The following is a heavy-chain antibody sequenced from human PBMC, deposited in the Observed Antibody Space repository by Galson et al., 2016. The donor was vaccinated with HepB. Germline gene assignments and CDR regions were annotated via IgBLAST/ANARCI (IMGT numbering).Heavy chain of an antibody. CDR1: GCIFTSSA. CDR3: AASPNSHYSHMEV. J-gene: IGHJ6*02. CDR2: IVVGSGKT. V-gene: IGHV1-58*02. D-gene: IGHD2-21*01. Sequence: SVKVSCKASGCIFTSSAMQWVRQDRGQRLEWIGRIVVGSGKTHYAQKFQERVTITRDMSTTTASLELTSLRSEDTAVYYCAASPNSHYSHMEVWGQGTTVTVSS.